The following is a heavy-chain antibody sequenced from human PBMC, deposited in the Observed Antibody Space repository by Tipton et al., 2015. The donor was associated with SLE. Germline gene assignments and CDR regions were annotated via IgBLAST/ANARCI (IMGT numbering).Heavy chain of an antibody. J-gene: IGHJ4*02. D-gene: IGHD3-3*02. V-gene: IGHV4-39*07. CDR2: IYYSGRT. CDR3: ARDKSSHSKYILDY. Sequence: TLSLTCTVSGGSISTSNNYWDWIRQPPGKGLEWIGTIYYSGRTDYNPSLKSRVTMSVDTSMNQFSLRLRSVTAADTAVYYCARDKSSHSKYILDYWGQGTLVTVSS. CDR1: GGSISTSNNY.